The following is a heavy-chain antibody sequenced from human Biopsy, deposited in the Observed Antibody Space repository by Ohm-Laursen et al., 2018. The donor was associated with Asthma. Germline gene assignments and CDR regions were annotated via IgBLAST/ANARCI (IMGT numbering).Heavy chain of an antibody. V-gene: IGHV1-18*01. CDR1: GYTFNSAG. J-gene: IGHJ6*02. CDR3: ARAVACSHYCGIVV. Sequence: ASVKVSCKTSGYTFNSAGITWVRQAPGQGLEWMGWISVYNGNTKVAQKLQDRVTMITDTSTSTAYMELRSLRSDDTAVYFCARAVACSHYCGIVVWGQGTKVT. CDR2: ISVYNGNT. D-gene: IGHD2-15*01.